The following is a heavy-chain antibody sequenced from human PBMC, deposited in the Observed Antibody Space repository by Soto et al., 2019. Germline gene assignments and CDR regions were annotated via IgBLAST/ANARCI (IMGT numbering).Heavy chain of an antibody. J-gene: IGHJ6*02. CDR2: ISWNSGSI. CDR1: GFTFDNYA. CDR3: AKDGGPPYSSSWYLDYYYGMDV. D-gene: IGHD6-13*01. V-gene: IGHV3-9*01. Sequence: PGGSLRLSCAASGFTFDNYAMHWVRQAPGKGLEWVSGISWNSGSIGYADSVKGRFTISRDNAKNSLYLQMNSLRAEDTALYYCAKDGGPPYSSSWYLDYYYGMDVWGQGTTVTV.